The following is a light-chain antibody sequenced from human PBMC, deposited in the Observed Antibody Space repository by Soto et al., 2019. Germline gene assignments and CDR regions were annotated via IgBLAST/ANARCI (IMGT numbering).Light chain of an antibody. Sequence: ENVLTQSPGTLSLSPGDRATLSCRASQSVSSSYLAWFQQKPGQAPRLLIYDASTRATGIPARFSGIGSGTEFTLIISSLQSEDFAVYYCQHYKTWPLSFGGGTKVDI. CDR1: QSVSSSY. V-gene: IGKV3-15*01. J-gene: IGKJ4*01. CDR3: QHYKTWPLS. CDR2: DAS.